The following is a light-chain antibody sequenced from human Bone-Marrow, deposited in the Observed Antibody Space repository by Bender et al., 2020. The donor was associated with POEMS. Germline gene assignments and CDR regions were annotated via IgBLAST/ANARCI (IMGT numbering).Light chain of an antibody. CDR1: SSNIGAHA. V-gene: IGLV1-44*01. CDR2: SSH. CDR3: AVWDDSLNCWV. J-gene: IGLJ3*02. Sequence: QSVLTQPPSASWTPGQRVTISCSGGSSNIGAHAVNWYQHLPGTAPKLLIYSSHRRPSEVPDRFSGSRSGTSASLAMSGLQSDDEADYYCAVWDDSLNCWVFGGGTKLTVL.